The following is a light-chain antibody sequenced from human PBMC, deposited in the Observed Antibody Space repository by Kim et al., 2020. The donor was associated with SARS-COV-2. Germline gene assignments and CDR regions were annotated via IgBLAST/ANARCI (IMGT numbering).Light chain of an antibody. CDR2: QDT. Sequence: SYELTQPPSVSVSPGQTASITCSGDKLGDKYACWYQQRAGQSPMLVIYQDTKRPSGIPERFSASNSGNTATLTISGSQPMDEADYYCQAWDSSTAIFGGG. J-gene: IGLJ2*01. CDR1: KLGDKY. CDR3: QAWDSSTAI. V-gene: IGLV3-1*01.